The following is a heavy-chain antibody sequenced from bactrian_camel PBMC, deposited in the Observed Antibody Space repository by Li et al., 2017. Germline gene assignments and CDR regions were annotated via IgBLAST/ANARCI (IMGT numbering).Heavy chain of an antibody. CDR3: ATGSGPRHGVRGGY. J-gene: IGHJ4*01. Sequence: HVQLVESGGGLVQPGGSLRLSCAASGRAFRGLFLNWVRQAPGKGLEWVASIYTGGSITYYSDSLKGRFTVSSDNAKNMLYLQMNSLKPEDTAVYYCATGSGPRHGVRGGYWGRGTQVTVS. CDR1: GRAFRGLF. D-gene: IGHD3*01. V-gene: IGHV3-2*01. CDR2: IYTGGSIT.